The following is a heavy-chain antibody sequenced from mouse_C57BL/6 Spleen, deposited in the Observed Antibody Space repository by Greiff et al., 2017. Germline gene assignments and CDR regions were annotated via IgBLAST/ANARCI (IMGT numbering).Heavy chain of an antibody. CDR2: IDPENGYT. V-gene: IGHV14-4*01. J-gene: IGHJ1*03. CDR1: GFNIKDDY. Sequence: VQLQQSGAELVRPGASVKLSCTASGFNIKDDYMHWVKQRPEQGLEWIGWIDPENGYTEYASKFQGKATITADTSSNTAYLQLSSLTSEDTAVYYCTFSGYFDVWGTGTTVTVSS. CDR3: TFSGYFDV.